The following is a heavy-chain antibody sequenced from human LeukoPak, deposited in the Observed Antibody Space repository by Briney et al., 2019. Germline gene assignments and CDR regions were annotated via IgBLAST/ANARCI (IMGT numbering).Heavy chain of an antibody. CDR2: ISGSGGST. V-gene: IGHV3-23*01. D-gene: IGHD3-22*01. CDR1: GFTFSSYA. J-gene: IGHJ3*02. CDR3: ASRWNYYDSSGYYSDAFDI. Sequence: GGSLRLSCAASGFTFSSYAMSWVRQAPGKGLEWFSAISGSGGSTYYADSVKGRFTISRDNSKNTLYLQMNSLRAEDTAVYYCASRWNYYDSSGYYSDAFDIWGQGTMVTVSS.